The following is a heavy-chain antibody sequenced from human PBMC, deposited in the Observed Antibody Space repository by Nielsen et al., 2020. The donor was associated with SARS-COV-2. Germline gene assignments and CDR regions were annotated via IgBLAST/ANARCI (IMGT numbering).Heavy chain of an antibody. D-gene: IGHD2-2*01. CDR3: ARLPAGTVSFDI. Sequence: TPSLTRAVSGGSIRNTYWGWIRQPPGKRLEWIAYSDHSWRINYNPSLKSRATISADTSKDQISLKLTSVTAADTAVYYCARLPAGTVSFDIWGQGTMVTVS. CDR1: GGSIRNTY. J-gene: IGHJ3*02. CDR2: SDHSWRI. V-gene: IGHV4-59*08.